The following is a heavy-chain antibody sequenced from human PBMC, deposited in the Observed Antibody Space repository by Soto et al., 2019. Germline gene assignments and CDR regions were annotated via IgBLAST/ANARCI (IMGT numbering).Heavy chain of an antibody. V-gene: IGHV4-39*01. CDR1: GGSISSSSYY. CDR3: ARIGYVAGTGFGDY. CDR2: IYYSGST. Sequence: SETLSLTCTVSGGSISSSSYYWGWIRQPPGKGLEWIGSIYYSGSTYYNPSLKSRVTISVDTSKNQFSLKLSSVTAADTAVYYCARIGYVAGTGFGDYWGQGTLVTVSS. D-gene: IGHD6-19*01. J-gene: IGHJ4*02.